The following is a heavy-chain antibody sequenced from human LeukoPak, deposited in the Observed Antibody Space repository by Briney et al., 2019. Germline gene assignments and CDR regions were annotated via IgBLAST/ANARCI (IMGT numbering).Heavy chain of an antibody. J-gene: IGHJ4*02. V-gene: IGHV4-4*02. CDR3: ARRHSGTYAY. Sequence: PSETLSLTCAVSGDSISNRKWWSWVRQPPKKGLEWIGEMYHTGTTDYNPSLKTRVTITVDKSKNLFSLQLSSATAADTAVYYCARRHSGTYAYWGQGTLVTVSS. CDR2: MYHTGTT. D-gene: IGHD1-26*01. CDR1: GDSISNRKW.